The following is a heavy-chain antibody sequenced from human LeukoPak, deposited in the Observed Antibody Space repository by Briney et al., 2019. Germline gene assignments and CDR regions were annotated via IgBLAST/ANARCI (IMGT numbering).Heavy chain of an antibody. Sequence: ASVKVSCKASGYIFTNYAMHWVRQAPGQRLEWMGWINAGSGNTKYSQNFQGRVTISRDTSASTAYMELSSLTSEDTAVYYCARDSGEYYFDYWGQGTLVTVSS. V-gene: IGHV1-3*01. CDR3: ARDSGEYYFDY. CDR2: INAGSGNT. J-gene: IGHJ4*02. CDR1: GYIFTNYA. D-gene: IGHD2-15*01.